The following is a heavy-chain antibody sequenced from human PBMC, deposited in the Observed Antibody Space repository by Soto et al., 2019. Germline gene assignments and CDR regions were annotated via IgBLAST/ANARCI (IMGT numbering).Heavy chain of an antibody. CDR1: GGSISGNY. CDR2: IYYSENT. J-gene: IGHJ1*01. V-gene: IGHV4-59*01. D-gene: IGHD6-19*01. Sequence: PSETLSLTCTVSGGSISGNYWSWIRQPPGKGLEWIGYIYYSENTNYNPSLKNRVTISVDTSKNQFSLKLSSVTAADTAMYYCARSGSSVWYTESAEYFHHWGQGTPVTVSS. CDR3: ARSGSSVWYTESAEYFHH.